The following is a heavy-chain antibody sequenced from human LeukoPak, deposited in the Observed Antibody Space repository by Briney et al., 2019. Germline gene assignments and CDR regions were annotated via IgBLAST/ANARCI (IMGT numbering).Heavy chain of an antibody. CDR2: MNPNSGNT. J-gene: IGHJ5*02. Sequence: GASVKVSCKASGYTFTSYDINWVRQATGQGLEWMGWMNPNSGNTGYAQKFQGRVTITADESTSTAYMELSSLRSEDTAVYYCARAYRGRYFDWLSHNWFDPWGQGTLVTVSS. V-gene: IGHV1-8*01. CDR3: ARAYRGRYFDWLSHNWFDP. D-gene: IGHD3-9*01. CDR1: GYTFTSYD.